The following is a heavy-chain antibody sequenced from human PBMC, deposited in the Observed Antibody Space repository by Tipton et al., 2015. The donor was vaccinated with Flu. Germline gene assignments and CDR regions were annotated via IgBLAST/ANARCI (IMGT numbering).Heavy chain of an antibody. CDR3: TSSDQGNSGYDYDTRVYYYYGMDV. CDR1: GFTFGDYA. CDR2: IRSKAYGGTT. Sequence: VQLVQSGGGLVQPGRSLRLSCTASGFTFGDYAMSWVRQAPGKGLEWVGFIRSKAYGGTTEYAASVKGRFTISRDDSKSIAYLQMNSLKTEDTAVYYCTSSDQGNSGYDYDTRVYYYYGMDVWGQGTTVTVSS. D-gene: IGHD5-12*01. V-gene: IGHV3-49*04. J-gene: IGHJ6*02.